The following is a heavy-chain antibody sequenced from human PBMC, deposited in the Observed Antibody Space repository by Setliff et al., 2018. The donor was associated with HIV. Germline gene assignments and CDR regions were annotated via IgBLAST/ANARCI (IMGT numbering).Heavy chain of an antibody. CDR1: GGSISSGDYY. CDR2: IYYSGST. D-gene: IGHD3-10*01. V-gene: IGHV4-30-4*08. CDR3: VRSPRYYYGSGTPRGYFDY. J-gene: IGHJ4*02. Sequence: KPSETLSLTCTVSGGSISSGDYYWSWIRQPPGKGLEWIGYIYYSGSTYYNPSLKSRVTISVDKSRNQFSLKLSSVTAADTAVYYCVRSPRYYYGSGTPRGYFDYWGQGTLVTVSS.